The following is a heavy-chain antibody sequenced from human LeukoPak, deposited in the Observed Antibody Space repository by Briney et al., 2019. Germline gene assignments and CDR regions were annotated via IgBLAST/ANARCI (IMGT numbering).Heavy chain of an antibody. CDR2: INHSGSA. Sequence: SESLSLTCALYRGSFTVYYSSWIRDPPGRGVEWIGEINHSGSANYNPSPKSRVTIPVDTSKTQSSLKLSSVTAADTAVYYCARPRKRTTTVTTRFNWFDPWGQGTLVTVCS. D-gene: IGHD4-17*01. V-gene: IGHV4-34*01. CDR3: ARPRKRTTTVTTRFNWFDP. J-gene: IGHJ5*02. CDR1: RGSFTVYY.